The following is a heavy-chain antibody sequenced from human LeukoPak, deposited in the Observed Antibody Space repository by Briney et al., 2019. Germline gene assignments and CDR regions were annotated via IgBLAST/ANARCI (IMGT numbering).Heavy chain of an antibody. Sequence: GGSLRLSCAASGFTFSSYLMSWVRQAPGKGLEWVANIKQDGSEKYYVDSVKGRFTISRDNAKNSLYLQMNSLRAEDTAVYYCARARIMITFGGVIADIFFDYWGQGTLVTVSS. CDR2: IKQDGSEK. CDR3: ARARIMITFGGVIADIFFDY. D-gene: IGHD3-16*02. CDR1: GFTFSSYL. J-gene: IGHJ4*02. V-gene: IGHV3-7*04.